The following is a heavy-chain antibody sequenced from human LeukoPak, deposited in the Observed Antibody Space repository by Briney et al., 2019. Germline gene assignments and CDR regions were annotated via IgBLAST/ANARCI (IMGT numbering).Heavy chain of an antibody. CDR2: IYYSGST. J-gene: IGHJ4*02. CDR1: GGSTSSGDYY. Sequence: SQTLSLTCTVSGGSTSSGDYYWSWIRQPPGKGLEWIGYIYYSGSTYYNPSLKSRVTISVDTSKNQFSLKLSSVTAADTAVYYCARDQLEGVGAPIPQFDYWGQGTLVTVSS. V-gene: IGHV4-30-4*08. CDR3: ARDQLEGVGAPIPQFDY. D-gene: IGHD1-26*01.